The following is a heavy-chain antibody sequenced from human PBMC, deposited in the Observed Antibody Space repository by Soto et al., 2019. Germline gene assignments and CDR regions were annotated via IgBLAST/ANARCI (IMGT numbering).Heavy chain of an antibody. V-gene: IGHV1-3*01. CDR2: INAGNGNT. CDR3: ARDPCIPRCPDY. Sequence: QVQLVQSGAEVKKPGASVKVSCKASGYTFTSYAMLWLRQAPGQRVEWMGWINAGNGNTNYSQKFQGRVTITRDTAASTGCMELSSLRSEDTAVYYCARDPCIPRCPDYWGQGTLVTVSS. D-gene: IGHD2-15*01. CDR1: GYTFTSYA. J-gene: IGHJ4*02.